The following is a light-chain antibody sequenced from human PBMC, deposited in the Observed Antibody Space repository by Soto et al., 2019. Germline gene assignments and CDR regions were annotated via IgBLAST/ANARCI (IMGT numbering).Light chain of an antibody. CDR3: QQYYSYPRT. CDR2: AAS. CDR1: QSVLYSSNNKNY. Sequence: DIVMTQSTASLAVSLGERATINCKSSQSVLYSSNNKNYLAWYQQKPGKAPKLLIYAASTLQSGVPSRFSGSGSGTDFTLTISCLQSEDFATYYCQQYYSYPRTFGQGTKADIK. J-gene: IGKJ1*01. V-gene: IGKV4-1*01.